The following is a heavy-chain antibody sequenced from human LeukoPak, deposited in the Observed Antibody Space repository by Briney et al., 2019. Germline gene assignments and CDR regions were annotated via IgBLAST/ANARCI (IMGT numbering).Heavy chain of an antibody. V-gene: IGHV4-61*08. J-gene: IGHJ4*02. Sequence: SETLSLTCTVSGVSVSSDGYYWSWIRQPPGKGLEWIGYIYHSGSTNYNPSLKRRVTISVDTSKNQFSLKLSSVTAADTAVYYCARTRIPVAGTRIDYWGQGTLVTVSS. CDR2: IYHSGST. CDR1: GVSVSSDGYY. CDR3: ARTRIPVAGTRIDY. D-gene: IGHD6-19*01.